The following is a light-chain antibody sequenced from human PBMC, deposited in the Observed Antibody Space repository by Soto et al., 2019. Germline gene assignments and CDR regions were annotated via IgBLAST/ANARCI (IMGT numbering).Light chain of an antibody. CDR2: SAS. V-gene: IGKV3-15*01. CDR3: QHCSNWPPT. CDR1: QTVHSN. J-gene: IGKJ3*01. Sequence: EVVMTQSPATLSVSPGERVTLSCRASQTVHSNLAWYQQRPGQAPSLLISSASTRATGIPARFSGSGSGTEFTLTIRSLESEYSGVYYCQHCSNWPPTFGPGTKVEIK.